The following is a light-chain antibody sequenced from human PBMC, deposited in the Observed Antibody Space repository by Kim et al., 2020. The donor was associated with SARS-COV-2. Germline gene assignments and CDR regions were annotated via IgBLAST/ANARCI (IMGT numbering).Light chain of an antibody. V-gene: IGKV3-15*01. J-gene: IGKJ2*01. CDR2: GAS. Sequence: EIVMTQSPATLSVSPGERATLSCRASQSVSRNLALYQQKPGQAPRLLISGASTSATGIPARFSGSGSGTEFTLPISSLQSEDFAVYYCQQYSNWPYTFGQGTKLEF. CDR1: QSVSRN. CDR3: QQYSNWPYT.